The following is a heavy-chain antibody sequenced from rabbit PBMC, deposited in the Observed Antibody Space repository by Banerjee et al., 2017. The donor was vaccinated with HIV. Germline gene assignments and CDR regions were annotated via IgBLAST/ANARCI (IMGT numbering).Heavy chain of an antibody. Sequence: QSLEESGGGLVQPEGSLTLTCKASGIDFSSYYYMCWVRQAPGKGLEWIGCIYTGGSGSSYYASWAKGRFTISRTSSTTVTLQMTSLTAADTATYFCASVYAATSYYTLWGQGTLVTVS. CDR3: ASVYAATSYYTL. J-gene: IGHJ4*01. V-gene: IGHV1S40*01. D-gene: IGHD8-1*01. CDR2: IYTGGSGSS. CDR1: GIDFSSYYY.